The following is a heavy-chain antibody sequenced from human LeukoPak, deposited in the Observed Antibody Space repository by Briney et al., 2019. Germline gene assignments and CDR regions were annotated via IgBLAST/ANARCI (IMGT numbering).Heavy chain of an antibody. CDR3: ARDRTRFTMIPTWFDP. D-gene: IGHD3-22*01. CDR2: IIPIFGTA. CDR1: GGTFSSYA. J-gene: IGHJ5*02. Sequence: GASVKVSCEASGGTFSSYAISWVRQAPGQGLEWMGGIIPIFGTANYAQKFQGRVTITADESTSTAYMELSSLRSEDTAVYYCARDRTRFTMIPTWFDPWGQGTLVTVSS. V-gene: IGHV1-69*13.